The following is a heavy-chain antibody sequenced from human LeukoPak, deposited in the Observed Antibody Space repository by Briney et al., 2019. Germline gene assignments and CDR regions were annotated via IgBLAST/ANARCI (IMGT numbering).Heavy chain of an antibody. J-gene: IGHJ4*02. D-gene: IGHD3-10*01. Sequence: GGSLRLSCAASGFTFNNYAMSWVRQAPGKGLEWVSAISGTGDATWYPDSVKSRFTISRDNSKNTLYPQMNSLRAEDTAVYYCAKDIGMVRGVTHFDYWGQGTLVTVSS. CDR3: AKDIGMVRGVTHFDY. V-gene: IGHV3-23*01. CDR2: ISGTGDAT. CDR1: GFTFNNYA.